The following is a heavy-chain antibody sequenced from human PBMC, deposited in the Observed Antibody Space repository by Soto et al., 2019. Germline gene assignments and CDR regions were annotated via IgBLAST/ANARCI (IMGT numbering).Heavy chain of an antibody. CDR2: IYNSGST. D-gene: IGHD3-3*02. CDR3: AREGGMTSAPLDPVR. CDR1: GGSIPRGGHY. V-gene: IGHV4-61*08. Sequence: SETLSLTCTVSGGSIPRGGHYWSWIRQHPGKGLEWIGCIYNSGSTTYNPSLTSRVSMSVDTSKNQLSLKLNSVTAADPAVYYCAREGGMTSAPLDPVRWGQGTLVTVSP. J-gene: IGHJ4*02.